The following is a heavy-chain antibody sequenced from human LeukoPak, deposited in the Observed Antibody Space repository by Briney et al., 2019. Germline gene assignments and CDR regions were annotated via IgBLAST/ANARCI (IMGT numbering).Heavy chain of an antibody. CDR2: FDPEDGET. J-gene: IGHJ4*02. Sequence: ASVKVSCKVSGYTLTELSMHWVRQAPGKGLEWMGGFDPEDGETIYAQKFQGRVTMTEDTSTDTAYMELSSLRSEDTAVYYCARGSLDYGDCTVFDYWGQGTLVTVSS. CDR3: ARGSLDYGDCTVFDY. V-gene: IGHV1-24*01. D-gene: IGHD4-17*01. CDR1: GYTLTELS.